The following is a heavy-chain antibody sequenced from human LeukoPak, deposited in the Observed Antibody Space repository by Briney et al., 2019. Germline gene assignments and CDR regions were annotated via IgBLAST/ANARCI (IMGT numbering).Heavy chain of an antibody. CDR3: ARVNRDYGGNFIFDY. CDR2: IIPIFGTA. CDR1: GGTFSSYA. V-gene: IGHV1-69*13. D-gene: IGHD4-23*01. Sequence: ASVKVSCKASGGTFSSYAISWVRRAPGQGLEWMGGIIPIFGTANYAQKFQGRVTITADQSTSTAYMELSSLRSEDTAVYYCARVNRDYGGNFIFDYWGQGTLVTVSS. J-gene: IGHJ4*02.